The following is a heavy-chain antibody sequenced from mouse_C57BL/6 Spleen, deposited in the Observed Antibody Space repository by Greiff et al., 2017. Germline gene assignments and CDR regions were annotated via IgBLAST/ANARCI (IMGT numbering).Heavy chain of an antibody. CDR1: GYTFTGYW. D-gene: IGHD1-1*01. J-gene: IGHJ3*01. CDR2: ILPGSGST. Sequence: QVQLQQSGAELMKPGASVKLSCKATGYTFTGYWIEWVKQRPVHGLEWIGEILPGSGSTNYNDKFKGKATFTADTSSNTAYMQLSSLTTEDSAIYYCARRPYYYGSSYLFAYWGQGTLVTVSA. V-gene: IGHV1-9*01. CDR3: ARRPYYYGSSYLFAY.